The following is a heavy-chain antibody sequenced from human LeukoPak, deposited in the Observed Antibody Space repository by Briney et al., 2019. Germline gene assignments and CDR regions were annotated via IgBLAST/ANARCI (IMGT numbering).Heavy chain of an antibody. CDR2: IYNSGNT. D-gene: IGHD2-2*01. CDR1: GDSISIYY. CDR3: ARAYSGSTSYYYMDV. Sequence: SETLSLTCTVSGDSISIYYWSWIRQPPGKGLEWIGYIYNSGNTNYNPSLKSRVTISVDTSKNQFSLKLTSVTAADTAVYYCARAYSGSTSYYYMDVWGKGTTVTVSS. J-gene: IGHJ6*03. V-gene: IGHV4-59*01.